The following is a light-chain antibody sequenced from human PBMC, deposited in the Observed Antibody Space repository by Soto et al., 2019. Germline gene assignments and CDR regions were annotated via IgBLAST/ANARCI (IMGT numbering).Light chain of an antibody. CDR2: DVT. Sequence: QSALTQPRSVSGSPGQSVTISCTGTSRDVGGYNFVSWCQHHPGKAPKVIIYDVTKRPSGVPDRFSGSKSGNTASLTISGLQADDEADYFVCSYAGIYKVFGTGTKLTVL. CDR3: CSYAGIYKV. V-gene: IGLV2-11*01. CDR1: SRDVGGYNF. J-gene: IGLJ1*01.